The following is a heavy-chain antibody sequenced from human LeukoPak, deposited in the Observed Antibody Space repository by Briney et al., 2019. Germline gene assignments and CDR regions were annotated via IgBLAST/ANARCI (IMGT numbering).Heavy chain of an antibody. D-gene: IGHD5-12*01. CDR1: GYTFTSYY. CDR2: ISAYNGNT. Sequence: ASVKVSCKASGYTFTSYYMHWVRQAPGQGLEWMGWISAYNGNTNYAQKLQGRVTMTTDTSTSTAYMELRSLTSDDTAVYYCARDSGYDPMGTTNFDYWGQGTLVTVSS. CDR3: ARDSGYDPMGTTNFDY. J-gene: IGHJ4*02. V-gene: IGHV1-18*04.